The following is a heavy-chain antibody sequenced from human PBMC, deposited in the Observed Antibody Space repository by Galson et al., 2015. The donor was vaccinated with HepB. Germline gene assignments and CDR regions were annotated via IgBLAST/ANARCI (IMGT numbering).Heavy chain of an antibody. CDR1: GYTFTRYY. V-gene: IGHV1-46*03. D-gene: IGHD1-26*01. Sequence: SVKVSCKASGYTFTRYYMYWVRQAPGQGLEWMGVIVPSGGSTSYAQKFQGRVTMTRDTSTSTVYMELSSLRSEDTAVYYCAREGGDLSGTVPFFPSWGQGTLVTVSS. J-gene: IGHJ5*02. CDR3: AREGGDLSGTVPFFPS. CDR2: IVPSGGST.